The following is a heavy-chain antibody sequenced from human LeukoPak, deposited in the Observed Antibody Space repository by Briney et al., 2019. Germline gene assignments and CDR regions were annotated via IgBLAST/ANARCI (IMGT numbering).Heavy chain of an antibody. CDR1: GFTVSGYS. CDR2: ISSGSSTI. CDR3: VRENSGSDDY. J-gene: IGHJ4*02. Sequence: GGSLRLSCAAAGFTVSGYSMSWVRQAPGKGLEWISYISSGSSTIYYADSVTGRFTISRDNAENSLYLQMNSLRAEDTALYYCVRENSGSDDYWGQGTLVTVSS. D-gene: IGHD1-7*01. V-gene: IGHV3-48*01.